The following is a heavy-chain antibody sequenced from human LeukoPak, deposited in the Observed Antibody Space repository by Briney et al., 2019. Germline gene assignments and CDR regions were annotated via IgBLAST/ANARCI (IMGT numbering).Heavy chain of an antibody. CDR2: VDYSGTT. V-gene: IGHV4-39*01. CDR1: GASISSTNYF. D-gene: IGHD5-18*01. CDR3: ARRDTYGKIFDF. J-gene: IGHJ4*02. Sequence: SETLSLTCIVSGASISSTNYFWGWIRQPAGKGLEYIGSVDYSGTTYYNPSLKGRVTVSVDKPKNQFSLKLRSVTAADTAVYYCARRDTYGKIFDFWGQGTLVTVSS.